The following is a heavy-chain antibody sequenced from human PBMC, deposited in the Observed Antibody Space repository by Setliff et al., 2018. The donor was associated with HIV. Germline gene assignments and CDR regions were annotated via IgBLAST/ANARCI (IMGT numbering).Heavy chain of an antibody. CDR2: INPDSGGT. CDR1: GYAFTDYS. D-gene: IGHD2-2*02. CDR3: ARSSISEYLLYY. V-gene: IGHV1-2*06. Sequence: ASVKVSCKTSGYAFTDYSIHWVRQAPGQGLEWVGRINPDSGGTTYAQRFQGRVTMTWDTSISTAYMELSRLTSDDTAVYYCARSSISEYLLYYWGHGTLVTVSS. J-gene: IGHJ4*01.